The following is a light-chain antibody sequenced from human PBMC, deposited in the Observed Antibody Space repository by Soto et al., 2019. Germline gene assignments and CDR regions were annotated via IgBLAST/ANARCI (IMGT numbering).Light chain of an antibody. J-gene: IGKJ2*01. Sequence: EIVMTQSPATLSVSPGERATLSCRASQSVSNRLAWYQQKPGQAPRLLIYGASNRATGMPARFSGGGSGTEFPLTISSLQSEDFALYFCQQYNNWPPVYTFGQGTKLEIK. CDR1: QSVSNR. V-gene: IGKV3-15*01. CDR3: QQYNNWPPVYT. CDR2: GAS.